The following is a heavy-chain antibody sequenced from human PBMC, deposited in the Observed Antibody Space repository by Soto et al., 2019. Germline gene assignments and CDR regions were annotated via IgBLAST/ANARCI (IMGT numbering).Heavy chain of an antibody. CDR1: GDSISSSNYY. Sequence: PSETLSLTCTVSGDSISSSNYYWAWIRQPPGKGLEWIGSIFYSGNTYYNPSLKSRLTISMYMSKNQFSLKLSSVTAADTAVYYCARHPYSGYDFDYWGQGTLVTVSS. V-gene: IGHV4-39*01. CDR3: ARHPYSGYDFDY. J-gene: IGHJ4*02. CDR2: IFYSGNT. D-gene: IGHD5-12*01.